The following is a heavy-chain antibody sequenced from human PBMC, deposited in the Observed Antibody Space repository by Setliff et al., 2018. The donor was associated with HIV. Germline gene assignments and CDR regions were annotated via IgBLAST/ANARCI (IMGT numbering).Heavy chain of an antibody. J-gene: IGHJ6*03. V-gene: IGHV1-8*01. D-gene: IGHD3-10*01. Sequence: ASVKVSCKASGYTFASYDINWVRQATGQGLEWMGWVNPNSGNTGYAQKFQGRVTMTRNTSISTAYMELSSLRSEDTAVYYCAREGLWFGDRGYYMDVWGTGTAVTVSS. CDR3: AREGLWFGDRGYYMDV. CDR1: GYTFASYD. CDR2: VNPNSGNT.